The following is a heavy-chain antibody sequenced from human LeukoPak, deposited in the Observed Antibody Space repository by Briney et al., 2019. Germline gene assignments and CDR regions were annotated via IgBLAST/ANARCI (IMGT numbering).Heavy chain of an antibody. CDR2: IYTSGST. Sequence: SETLSLTCTVSGGSISSGSYYWSWIRQPAGKGLEWIGRIYTSGSTNYNPSLKSRVTISVDTSKNQFSLKLGSVTAADTAVYYCARESALYCSGGSCYRVSFDYWGQGTLVTVSS. CDR3: ARESALYCSGGSCYRVSFDY. V-gene: IGHV4-61*02. D-gene: IGHD2-15*01. CDR1: GGSISSGSYY. J-gene: IGHJ4*02.